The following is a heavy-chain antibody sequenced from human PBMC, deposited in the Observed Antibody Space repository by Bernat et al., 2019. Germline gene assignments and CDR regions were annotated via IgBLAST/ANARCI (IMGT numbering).Heavy chain of an antibody. D-gene: IGHD5-12*01. CDR2: IYYSGST. Sequence: QLQLQESGPGLVKPSETLSLTCTVSGGSISSSSYYWGWIRQPPGKGLEWIGSIYYSGSTYYTPSLKSRVTISVDTSKNQFSLKLSSVTAADTAVYYCASRGSGYDRIAQNYYCYMDVWGKGTTVTVSS. V-gene: IGHV4-39*01. CDR1: GGSISSSSYY. J-gene: IGHJ6*03. CDR3: ASRGSGYDRIAQNYYCYMDV.